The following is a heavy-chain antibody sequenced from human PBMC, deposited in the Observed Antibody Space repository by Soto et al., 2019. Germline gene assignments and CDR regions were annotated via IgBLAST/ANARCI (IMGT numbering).Heavy chain of an antibody. Sequence: QVQLVQSGAEVKRPGASVKVSCKASGYTFTAYYIHWVRQAPGQGLEWVGWINPNTGGTFFAQKFQGRVAMSSDTFISTAYMDLTRLTSDDTAIYYCATGQYNTKSNWFDPGGQGTLVIVSS. J-gene: IGHJ5*02. CDR3: ATGQYNTKSNWFDP. CDR2: INPNTGGT. CDR1: GYTFTAYY. D-gene: IGHD3-3*01. V-gene: IGHV1-2*02.